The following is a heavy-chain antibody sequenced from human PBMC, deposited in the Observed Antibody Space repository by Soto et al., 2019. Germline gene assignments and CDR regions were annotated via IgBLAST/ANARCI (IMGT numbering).Heavy chain of an antibody. J-gene: IGHJ4*02. V-gene: IGHV3-74*01. Sequence: RLSFAASGFTFRSFWIHWVRQAPGKGLVWVSRINGDGRSTSYADSVKGRFTISRDNAKNTLYLQMNSLRAEDTAVYYCARFDWLLSSDYWGQGTLVTVSS. D-gene: IGHD3-9*01. CDR3: ARFDWLLSSDY. CDR2: INGDGRST. CDR1: GFTFRSFW.